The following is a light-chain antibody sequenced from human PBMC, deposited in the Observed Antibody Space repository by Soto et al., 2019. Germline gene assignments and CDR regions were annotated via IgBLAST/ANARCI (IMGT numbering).Light chain of an antibody. CDR2: AAY. CDR1: QSVGGSY. CDR3: QLFGGSRT. J-gene: IGKJ1*01. Sequence: EIVLTQSPGTLSLSPGERATLSCRASQSVGGSYVGWYQQKPGQGPRLLIYAAYSRATGIPDRFSGSGSGTDFTLTISRLEPEDFAVYYCQLFGGSRTFGQETKVEIK. V-gene: IGKV3-20*01.